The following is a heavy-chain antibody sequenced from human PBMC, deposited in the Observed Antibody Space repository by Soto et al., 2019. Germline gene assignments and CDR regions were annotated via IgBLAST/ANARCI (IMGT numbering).Heavy chain of an antibody. D-gene: IGHD1-20*01. CDR2: IYCDDDK. CDR1: GFSLSTSGVG. V-gene: IGHV2-5*02. J-gene: IGHJ4*02. Sequence: QITLKESGPALVKPTQTLTLTCTFSGFSLSTSGVGVGWIRQPPGKALEWLALIYCDDDKRYSPSLKSRLTITKDTSKNQVVLTMTNMDPVDTATYYCTHKPSTVYYFDYWGQGALVTVSS. CDR3: THKPSTVYYFDY.